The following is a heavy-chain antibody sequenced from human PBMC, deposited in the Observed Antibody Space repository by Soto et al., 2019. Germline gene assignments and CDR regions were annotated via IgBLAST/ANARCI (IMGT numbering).Heavy chain of an antibody. J-gene: IGHJ1*01. CDR2: IYYSGST. Sequence: QVQLQESGPGLVKPSETLSLTCTVSGGSVSSGSYYWSWIRQPPGKGLEWIGYIYYSGSTNYNPSLKSRVTISVDTSKNQFSLKLSSVTAADTAGYYCAMEDYYARSDWGQGTLVTVSS. D-gene: IGHD3-22*01. V-gene: IGHV4-61*01. CDR1: GGSVSSGSYY. CDR3: AMEDYYARSD.